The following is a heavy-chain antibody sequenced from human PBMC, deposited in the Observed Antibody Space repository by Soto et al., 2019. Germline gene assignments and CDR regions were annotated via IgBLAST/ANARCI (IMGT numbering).Heavy chain of an antibody. CDR2: ISGTRGRQRNT. CDR3: AKTMVRLCGYDMNVLAP. J-gene: IGHJ5*02. D-gene: IGHD5-12*01. Sequence: PGGSLRLSCEGSGFIFSSHGMHWVRQAPGRGLEWVSTISGTRGRQRNTFHTASLKGRFTVTRDNSKNTLFLQMNSVRVEDTAVYYCAKTMVRLCGYDMNVLAPWGQGTMVTVSS. V-gene: IGHV3-23*01. CDR1: GFIFSSHG.